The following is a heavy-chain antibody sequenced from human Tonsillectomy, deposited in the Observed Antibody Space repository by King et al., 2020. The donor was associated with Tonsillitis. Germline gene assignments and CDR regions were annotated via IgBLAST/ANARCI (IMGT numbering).Heavy chain of an antibody. CDR1: GGSVSSGSYY. V-gene: IGHV4-61*01. CDR2: IYYSGNT. D-gene: IGHD2-15*01. CDR3: ARVYPAADYYYGMDV. Sequence: QLQESGPGLVKPSETLSLTCTVSGGSVSSGSYYWSWIRQPPGKGLEWIGYIYYSGNTNYNPSLKSRVTMSVDTSKNQFSLKLNSVTAAHTAVYYCARVYPAADYYYGMDVWGQGTTVTVSS. J-gene: IGHJ6*02.